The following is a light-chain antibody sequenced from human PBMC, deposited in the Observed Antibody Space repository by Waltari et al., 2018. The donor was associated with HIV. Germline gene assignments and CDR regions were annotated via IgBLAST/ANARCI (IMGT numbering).Light chain of an antibody. V-gene: IGKV1-NL1*01. CDR1: QAINNS. CDR2: AAS. J-gene: IGKJ2*01. Sequence: DIQMTQSPSSLSASVGDRVTITCRASQAINNSLAWYQQKPGKAPNLLLSAASRLETGVPPTFSGRRSGADFTLTINNLQPEDFATYYCQQYYTTPYTFGQGTKLEMK. CDR3: QQYYTTPYT.